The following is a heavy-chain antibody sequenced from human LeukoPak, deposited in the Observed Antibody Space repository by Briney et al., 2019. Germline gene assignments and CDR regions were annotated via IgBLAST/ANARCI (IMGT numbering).Heavy chain of an antibody. V-gene: IGHV3-9*01. CDR1: GFTFDDYA. CDR3: ARAYKDRSLAGKKEFFQH. J-gene: IGHJ1*01. Sequence: GGSLRLSCAASGFTFDDYAMHWVRQAPGKGLEWVSGISWNSGSIGYADSVKGRFTISRDNAKNSLYLQMNSLRAEDTALYYCARAYKDRSLAGKKEFFQHWGQGTLVTVSS. CDR2: ISWNSGSI. D-gene: IGHD6-19*01.